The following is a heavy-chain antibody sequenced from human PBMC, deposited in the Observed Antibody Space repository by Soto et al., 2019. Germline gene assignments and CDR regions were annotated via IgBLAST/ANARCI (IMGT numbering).Heavy chain of an antibody. D-gene: IGHD6-13*01. CDR2: ISGSGGST. V-gene: IGHV3-23*01. CDR1: GFTFSSYA. CDR3: ANLRRIAAAGRTNFDY. J-gene: IGHJ4*02. Sequence: GGSLRLSCAASGFTFSSYAMSWVRQAPGKGLEWVSAISGSGGSTYYADSVKGRFTISSDNSKNTLYLQMNSLGAEDTAVYYCANLRRIAAAGRTNFDYWGQGTLVTVSS.